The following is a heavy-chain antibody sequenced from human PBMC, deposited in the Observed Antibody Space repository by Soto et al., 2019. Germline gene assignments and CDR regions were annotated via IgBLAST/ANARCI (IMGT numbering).Heavy chain of an antibody. Sequence: GESLKISCKGSGYSFTSYWIGWVRQMPGKGLEWMGIIYPGDSDTRYSPSFQGQVTISADKSISTAYLQWSSLKASDTAMYYCAARIAAAGTRYYYYGMDVWGQGIMVTVSS. CDR3: AARIAAAGTRYYYYGMDV. D-gene: IGHD6-13*01. CDR1: GYSFTSYW. CDR2: IYPGDSDT. J-gene: IGHJ6*02. V-gene: IGHV5-51*01.